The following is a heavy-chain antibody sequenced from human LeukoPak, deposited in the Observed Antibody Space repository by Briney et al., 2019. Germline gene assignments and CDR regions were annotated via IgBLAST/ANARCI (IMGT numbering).Heavy chain of an antibody. CDR3: ARNLYSGSAPGAFDI. V-gene: IGHV4-30-2*03. CDR2: IYYSGST. D-gene: IGHD1-26*01. Sequence: SQTLSLTCTVSGGSISSGSYYWSWIRQPAGKGLGWIGSIYYSGSTYYNPSLKSRVTISVDTSKNQFSLKLSSVTAADTAVYYCARNLYSGSAPGAFDIWGQGTMVTVSS. CDR1: GGSISSGSYY. J-gene: IGHJ3*02.